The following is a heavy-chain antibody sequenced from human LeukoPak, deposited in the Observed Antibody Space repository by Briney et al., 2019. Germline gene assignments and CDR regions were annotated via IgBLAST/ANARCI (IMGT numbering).Heavy chain of an antibody. J-gene: IGHJ4*02. CDR3: ARVLGPLRGDY. D-gene: IGHD3-10*01. Sequence: SGPTLVNPTQTLTLICTFSGFSLRTSGVGVGWIRQPPGRALEWLALIYWNDDYRYSPSLKSRLTITKDTSKNQVVLTMTNMDPVDTATYYCARVLGPLRGDYWGQGTLVTVSS. CDR2: IYWNDDY. CDR1: GFSLRTSGVG. V-gene: IGHV2-5*01.